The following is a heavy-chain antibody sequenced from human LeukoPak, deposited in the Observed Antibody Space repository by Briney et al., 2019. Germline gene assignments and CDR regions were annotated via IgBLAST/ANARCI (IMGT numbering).Heavy chain of an antibody. J-gene: IGHJ6*03. CDR2: INWNGGST. CDR1: GFTFDDYG. V-gene: IGHV3-20*04. D-gene: IGHD5-18*01. CDR3: ARDHTAFYYYMDV. Sequence: GGSLRLSCAASGFTFDDYGMSWVRQAPGQGLGWVSGINWNGGSTGYADSVKGRFTISRDNTKNSLYLQMNSLRAEDTALYYCARDHTAFYYYMDVWGKGTTVTVSS.